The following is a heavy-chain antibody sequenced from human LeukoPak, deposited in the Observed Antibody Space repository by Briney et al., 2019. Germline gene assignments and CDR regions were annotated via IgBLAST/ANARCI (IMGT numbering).Heavy chain of an antibody. J-gene: IGHJ4*02. CDR1: GFTFSSYA. D-gene: IGHD6-19*01. CDR3: AKGTGYSSGWFGDY. Sequence: PGGSLRLSCAASGFTFSSYAMSWVRQAPGKGLEWVSTISSGTYYADSVKGRFTVSRDNSKNTVYLQMDSLRAEDTAVYYCAKGTGYSSGWFGDYWGQGTLVTVSS. V-gene: IGHV3-23*01. CDR2: ISSGT.